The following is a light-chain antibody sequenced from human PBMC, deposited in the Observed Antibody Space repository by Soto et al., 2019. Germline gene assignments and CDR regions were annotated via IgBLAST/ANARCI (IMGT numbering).Light chain of an antibody. CDR1: GSDVGSYNY. CDR2: DVS. Sequence: QSVLTQPASVSGSPGQSIAISCTGTGSDVGSYNYVSWYQHHPGKAPKVMIYDVSSRPSGVSNRFSGSKSGNTASLTISGLQAEDEADYYCISYTTISTYVFGTGTKVTVL. V-gene: IGLV2-14*03. CDR3: ISYTTISTYV. J-gene: IGLJ1*01.